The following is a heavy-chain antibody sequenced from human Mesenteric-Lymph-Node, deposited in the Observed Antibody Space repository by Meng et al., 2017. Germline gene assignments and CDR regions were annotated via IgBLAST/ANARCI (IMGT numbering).Heavy chain of an antibody. D-gene: IGHD1-26*01. CDR3: ARERGSGSYYLLYNWFDP. J-gene: IGHJ5*02. V-gene: IGHV3-48*03. CDR2: ISSSGSTI. Sequence: GESLKISCAASGFTFSNYGMNWVRQAPGKGLEWVSYISSSGSTIYYADSVKGRFTISRDNAKNSLYLQMNSLRAEDTAVYYCARERGSGSYYLLYNWFDPWGQGTLVTVSS. CDR1: GFTFSNYG.